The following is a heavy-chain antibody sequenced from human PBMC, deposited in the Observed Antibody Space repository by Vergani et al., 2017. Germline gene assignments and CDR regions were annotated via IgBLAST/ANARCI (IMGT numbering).Heavy chain of an antibody. CDR1: GGSISSYY. D-gene: IGHD3-16*02. J-gene: IGHJ4*02. CDR3: ARSTTDGFGGFIPY. CDR2: IYYSGST. V-gene: IGHV4-59*01. Sequence: QVQLQESGPGLVKPSETLSLTCTVSGGSISSYYWSWIRQPPGKGLEWIGYIYYSGSTNYNPSLKSRVTISVDTSKNQFSLKLSSVTAADTAVYYCARSTTDGFGGFIPYWGQGTLVTVSS.